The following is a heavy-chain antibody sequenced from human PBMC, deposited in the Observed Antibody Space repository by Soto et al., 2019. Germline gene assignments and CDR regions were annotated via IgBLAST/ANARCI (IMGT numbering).Heavy chain of an antibody. CDR2: VYYTGST. CDR3: ASLFASGTY. V-gene: IGHV4-59*01. D-gene: IGHD3-10*01. Sequence: QVQLQGSGPGLLRPSETLSLTCTVSGGSISDYYWHWLRQPPGKGLEWIGYVYYTGSTNYNPSLKSRVTISIDTSKNQFSLALNSMTAADTAVYYCASLFASGTYWGQGNLVTVSS. CDR1: GGSISDYY. J-gene: IGHJ4*02.